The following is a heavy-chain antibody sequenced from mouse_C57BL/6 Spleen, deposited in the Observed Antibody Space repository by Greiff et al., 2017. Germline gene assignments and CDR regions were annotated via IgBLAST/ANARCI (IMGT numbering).Heavy chain of an antibody. V-gene: IGHV5-6*01. J-gene: IGHJ4*01. Sequence: EVKLVESGGDLVKPGGSLKLSCAASGFTFSSYGMSWVRQTPDKRLEWVATISSGGSYTYYPDSVKGRFTISRDNAKNTLYLQMSSMKSEDTAMDYCARHLWGKIDAMDYWGQGTSVTVSS. D-gene: IGHD2-1*01. CDR2: ISSGGSYT. CDR1: GFTFSSYG. CDR3: ARHLWGKIDAMDY.